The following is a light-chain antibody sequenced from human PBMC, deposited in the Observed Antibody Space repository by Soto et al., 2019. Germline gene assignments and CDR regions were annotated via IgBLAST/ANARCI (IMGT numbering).Light chain of an antibody. CDR2: DAS. CDR1: QSILSW. Sequence: DIQMTQSPSTLSASVGDRVTITCRASQSILSWLAWYQHKPGKAPKLLIYDASSLESGVPSRFSGSRSGTEFSLTISSLQPDDIASYSCQQYDTYWTFGQGTKVDIK. CDR3: QQYDTYWT. J-gene: IGKJ1*01. V-gene: IGKV1-5*01.